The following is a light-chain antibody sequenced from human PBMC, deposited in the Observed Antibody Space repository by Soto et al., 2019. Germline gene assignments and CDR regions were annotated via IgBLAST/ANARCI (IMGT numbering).Light chain of an antibody. CDR3: AAWDHSLNGYV. CDR1: NSNIGSNP. V-gene: IGLV1-44*01. CDR2: SDD. Sequence: QAVLTQPLSASGTPGQRVTISCSGTNSNIGSNPVNWYQQLPGTAPTLLIYSDDQPPSGVPDRFSGSKSVTSASLAISGLQSEDEADYYCAAWDHSLNGYVFGSGTKVTVL. J-gene: IGLJ1*01.